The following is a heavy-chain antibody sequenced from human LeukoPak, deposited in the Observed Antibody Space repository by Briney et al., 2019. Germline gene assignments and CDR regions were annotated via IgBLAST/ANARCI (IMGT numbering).Heavy chain of an antibody. J-gene: IGHJ4*02. CDR2: IKQDGSEK. CDR1: GFTFSNYW. CDR3: ARDHGRYCSGGSCYFGGFFEY. V-gene: IGHV3-7*03. D-gene: IGHD2-15*01. Sequence: GGSLRLSCAAAGFTFSNYWMSWVRQAPGKGLEWVAKIKQDGSEKYYVDSVKGRFTISRDNAKNSLYLQMNSLRAEDTVVYYCARDHGRYCSGGSCYFGGFFEYWGQGTLGTVSS.